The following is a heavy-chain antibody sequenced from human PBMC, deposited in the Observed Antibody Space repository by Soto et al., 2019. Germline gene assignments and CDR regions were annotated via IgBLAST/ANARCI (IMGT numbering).Heavy chain of an antibody. CDR2: ISGSGGST. Sequence: PGGSLRLSCAASGFTFSSYAMSWVRQAPGKGLEWVSAISGSGGSTYYADSVKSRFTISRDNSKNTLYLQMNSLRAEDTAVYYCAKSGRYCSGGSCYEVGYYYYGMDVWGQGTTVTV. D-gene: IGHD2-15*01. CDR1: GFTFSSYA. J-gene: IGHJ6*02. CDR3: AKSGRYCSGGSCYEVGYYYYGMDV. V-gene: IGHV3-23*01.